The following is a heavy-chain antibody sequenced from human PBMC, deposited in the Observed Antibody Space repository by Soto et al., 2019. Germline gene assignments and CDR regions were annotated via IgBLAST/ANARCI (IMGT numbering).Heavy chain of an antibody. J-gene: IGHJ4*02. CDR1: GGTCSNDA. D-gene: IGHD5-18*01. Sequence: QVHLLQSGAEVKKPGSSVKVCCKSSGGTCSNDAFSWLRQAPGQRLEWLGGITPFFNPPSDAQSFQGRITINADTSTTPVYMERGGVGSEDSAIDDCAREVLTDTTLGYFDYWGQGPLVTVSS. V-gene: IGHV1-69*06. CDR2: ITPFFNPP. CDR3: AREVLTDTTLGYFDY.